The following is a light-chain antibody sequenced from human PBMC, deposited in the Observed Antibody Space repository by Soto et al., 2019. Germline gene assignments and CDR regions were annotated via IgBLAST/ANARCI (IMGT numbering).Light chain of an antibody. CDR2: AVS. J-gene: IGLJ1*01. CDR3: SSYTSDSSYV. Sequence: QSALTQPASVSGSPGQSITISCTGTSSDVGLYDYVPWYQQHPGKAPQPMIYAVSNRPSGVSNRFSASKSGNTASLFISGLQAEDEADYYCSSYTSDSSYVFGSGTKVTVL. CDR1: SSDVGLYDY. V-gene: IGLV2-14*01.